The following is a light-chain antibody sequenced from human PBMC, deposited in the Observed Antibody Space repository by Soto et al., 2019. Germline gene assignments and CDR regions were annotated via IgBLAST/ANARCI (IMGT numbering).Light chain of an antibody. V-gene: IGKV1-9*01. CDR2: AAS. CDR3: QQCFSLPPT. Sequence: DVQFTQSPSFLSASVGDRVTITCRASQGISSYLAWYQQKPGKAPKLLIYAASTLQSGVPSRFSGSGSGTEFTLTISNLQPDDFAVYYCQQCFSLPPTFGHGTKVDI. J-gene: IGKJ1*01. CDR1: QGISSY.